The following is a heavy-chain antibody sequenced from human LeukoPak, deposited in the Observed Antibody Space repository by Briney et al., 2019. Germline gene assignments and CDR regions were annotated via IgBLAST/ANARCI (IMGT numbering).Heavy chain of an antibody. D-gene: IGHD5-18*01. CDR2: INHSGST. J-gene: IGHJ4*02. CDR3: ARGRRGYSYGYVRVVYYFDY. V-gene: IGHV4-34*01. Sequence: KPSETLSLTCAVYGGSFSGYYWSWIRQPPGKGLEWIGEINHSGSTNYNPSLRSRVTISVDTSKNQFSLKLSSVTAADTAVYYCARGRRGYSYGYVRVVYYFDYWGQGTLVTVSS. CDR1: GGSFSGYY.